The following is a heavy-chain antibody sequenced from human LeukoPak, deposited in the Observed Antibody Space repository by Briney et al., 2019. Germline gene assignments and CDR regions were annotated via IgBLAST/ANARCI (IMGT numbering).Heavy chain of an antibody. Sequence: GGSLRLSCAASGFTVSSNYISWVRQAPGKGLEWVSVIYSGGSTYYADSVKGRFTISRDNSKNTLYLQMNSLRAEDTAVYYCAREILDSAIFGVVIRGTRYNNWFDPWGQGTLVTVSS. D-gene: IGHD3-3*01. CDR2: IYSGGST. V-gene: IGHV3-53*01. CDR3: AREILDSAIFGVVIRGTRYNNWFDP. J-gene: IGHJ5*02. CDR1: GFTVSSNY.